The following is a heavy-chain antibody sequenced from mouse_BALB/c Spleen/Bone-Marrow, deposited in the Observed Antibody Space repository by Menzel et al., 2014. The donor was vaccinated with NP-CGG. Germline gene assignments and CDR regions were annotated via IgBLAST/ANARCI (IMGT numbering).Heavy chain of an antibody. J-gene: IGHJ2*01. CDR1: GYTFTSYW. Sequence: QVQLQQSGAELVKPGAPVKLSCKASGYTFTSYWMNWVKQRPGRGLEWIGRIDPSDSETHYNQKFKDKATLTVDKSSSTAYIQLSSPTSEDSAVYYCARNWVYFDYWGQGTTLTASS. CDR3: ARNWVYFDY. D-gene: IGHD4-1*01. V-gene: IGHV1-69*02. CDR2: IDPSDSET.